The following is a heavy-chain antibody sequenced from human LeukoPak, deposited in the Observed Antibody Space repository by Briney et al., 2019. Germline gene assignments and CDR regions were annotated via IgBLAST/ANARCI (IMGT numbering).Heavy chain of an antibody. V-gene: IGHV3-30*03. J-gene: IGHJ4*02. CDR3: ARGRPHGDDY. D-gene: IGHD2-21*01. CDR2: ISYDGSNK. Sequence: GRSLRLSCAASGFTFSSYGMHWVRQAPGKGLEWVAVISYDGSNKYYADSVKGRFTISRDNSKNTLYLQMNSLRAEDTAVYYCARGRPHGDDYWGQGTLVTVSS. CDR1: GFTFSSYG.